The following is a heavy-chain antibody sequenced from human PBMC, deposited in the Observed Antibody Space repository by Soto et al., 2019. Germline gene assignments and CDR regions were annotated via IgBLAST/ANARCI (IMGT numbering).Heavy chain of an antibody. J-gene: IGHJ4*02. V-gene: IGHV3-30*09. CDR1: GFTFSSYA. CDR3: ARDSVIGYSSGWWGYFDY. D-gene: IGHD6-19*01. Sequence: GGSLRLSCAASGFTFSSYAMHWVRQAPGKGLEWVAVISYDGSNKYYQDSVKGRFAISRDNSRNTLYLQMNSLRAEDTAVYYCARDSVIGYSSGWWGYFDYWGQGTLVTVSS. CDR2: ISYDGSNK.